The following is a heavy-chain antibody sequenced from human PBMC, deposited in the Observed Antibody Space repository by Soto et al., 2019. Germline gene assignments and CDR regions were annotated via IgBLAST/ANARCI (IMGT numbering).Heavy chain of an antibody. CDR2: ISGGSETT. D-gene: IGHD3-10*02. CDR3: AKDLDGVFGEVLFDK. Sequence: EVQLLESGGGLVQPGGSLRLSCVASGFAFSNYALGWVRQAPGKGLEWGSGISGGSETTSYADSVKGRFTVSRDNSKDKLFRQINSLRGEDTATYFCAKDLDGVFGEVLFDKWGQGTLVTVSS. J-gene: IGHJ4*02. CDR1: GFAFSNYA. V-gene: IGHV3-23*01.